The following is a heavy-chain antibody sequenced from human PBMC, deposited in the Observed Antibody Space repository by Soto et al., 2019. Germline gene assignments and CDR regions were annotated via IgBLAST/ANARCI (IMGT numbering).Heavy chain of an antibody. D-gene: IGHD4-4*01. CDR3: VTRSRGLESSPPRLDS. CDR1: GLTISGYG. Sequence: EVQLLESGGGLVQPGGSLRLSCAASGLTISGYGMSWVRQAPGTGLEWVSAISGSGSTTYYADSVKGRFTISRDDSKNILLLQMNSLRAEDTAVYYCVTRSRGLESSPPRLDSWGQGTLVTVSS. V-gene: IGHV3-23*01. J-gene: IGHJ4*02. CDR2: ISGSGSTT.